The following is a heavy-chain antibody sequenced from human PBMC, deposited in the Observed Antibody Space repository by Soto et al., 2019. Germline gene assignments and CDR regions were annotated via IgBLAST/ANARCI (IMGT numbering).Heavy chain of an antibody. D-gene: IGHD6-13*01. CDR2: IYSGGST. CDR3: ARDPGVSPGDIAAAGTIDP. CDR1: GFTVSSNY. V-gene: IGHV3-66*01. J-gene: IGHJ5*02. Sequence: GGSLRLSCAASGFTVSSNYMSWVRQAPGKGLEWVSVIYSGGSTYYADSVKGRFTISRDNSKNTLYLQMNSLRAEDTAGYYGARDPGVSPGDIAAAGTIDPWGQGTLVTVSS.